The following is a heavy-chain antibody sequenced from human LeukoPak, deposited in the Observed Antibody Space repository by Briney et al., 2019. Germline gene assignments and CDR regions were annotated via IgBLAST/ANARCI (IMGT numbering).Heavy chain of an antibody. Sequence: EPSETLSLTCTVSGDSISTYYWSWIRQPPGKGLEWIGYIHYSGSTNYNPSLRSRVTISVDTSKNQFSLKLSSATAADTAVYFCARRAINSVMFDYWGQGTLVTVSS. V-gene: IGHV4-59*08. J-gene: IGHJ4*02. D-gene: IGHD3-16*01. CDR1: GDSISTYY. CDR3: ARRAINSVMFDY. CDR2: IHYSGST.